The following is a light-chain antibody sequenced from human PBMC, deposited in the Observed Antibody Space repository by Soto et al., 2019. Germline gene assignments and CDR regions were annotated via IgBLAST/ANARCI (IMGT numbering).Light chain of an antibody. Sequence: VLTQSPVTRSXSRSERATLSLRPSQSVSKQYLAWYHKNTGQAPRLLIYGASTRATAVPERLSGSGSGTDFTITITSLKYDDFEVYLCQQYSDWTITFGHGTRLEI. CDR2: GAS. CDR1: QSVSKQY. CDR3: QQYSDWTIT. V-gene: IGKV3-20*01. J-gene: IGKJ5*01.